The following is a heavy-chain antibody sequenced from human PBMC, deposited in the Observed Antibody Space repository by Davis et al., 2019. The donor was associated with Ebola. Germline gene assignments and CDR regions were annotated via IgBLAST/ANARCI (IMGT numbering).Heavy chain of an antibody. CDR1: GFTLRSYN. Sequence: PGGSLRLSCAASGFTLRSYNMNWVRQAPGKGLEWISSITSSSDHIVYADSVKGRFTTSRDNAKNSLFLQMNSLRAEDTAMYYCAREDDYTNSFIWGQGTMVTVSS. J-gene: IGHJ3*02. D-gene: IGHD4-11*01. V-gene: IGHV3-21*01. CDR3: AREDDYTNSFI. CDR2: ITSSSDHI.